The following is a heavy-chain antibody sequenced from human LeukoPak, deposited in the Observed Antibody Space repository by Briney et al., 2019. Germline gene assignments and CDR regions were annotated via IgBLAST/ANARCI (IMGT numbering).Heavy chain of an antibody. CDR3: ARVYVTVVRGSWFDP. V-gene: IGHV4-34*01. J-gene: IGHJ5*02. CDR1: GGSLSGYS. CDR2: INHSGST. D-gene: IGHD3-10*01. Sequence: SETLSLTCAVNGGSLSGYSWSWIRQPPGKGLEWIGEINHSGSTNYNASLTSRFTISADTSQNQFSLKLRSVTAADTAVYYCARVYVTVVRGSWFDPWGQGTLVTVSS.